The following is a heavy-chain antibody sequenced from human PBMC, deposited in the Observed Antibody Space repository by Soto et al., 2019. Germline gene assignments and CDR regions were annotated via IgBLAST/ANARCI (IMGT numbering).Heavy chain of an antibody. V-gene: IGHV4-31*03. Sequence: QVQLQESGPGLVKPSQTLSLTCTVSGGSISSGGYYWSWIRQHPGNGLEWLGDIYYSGSTYCDPFHKRRVDIAVDTSKNPLSLMLSSLISANTAVYSGARPPVDYGSGSEHWFDPWGQGTLVTVSS. CDR1: GGSISSGGYY. J-gene: IGHJ5*02. CDR3: ARPPVDYGSGSEHWFDP. CDR2: IYYSGST. D-gene: IGHD3-10*01.